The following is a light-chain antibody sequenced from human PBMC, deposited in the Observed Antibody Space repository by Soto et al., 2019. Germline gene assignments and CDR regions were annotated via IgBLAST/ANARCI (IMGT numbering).Light chain of an antibody. Sequence: EIVLTQPPGTLFLSPGERATLSCSASQSVSSSYLAWDQQKPGQAPRLLIFCASNRATGIPDRFSGSGSGTEFTLTIIRLEPEDFAVYYYQPRSPWPTITFGPGTRLEIK. CDR3: QPRSPWPTIT. V-gene: IGKV3D-20*02. CDR2: CAS. J-gene: IGKJ5*01. CDR1: QSVSSSY.